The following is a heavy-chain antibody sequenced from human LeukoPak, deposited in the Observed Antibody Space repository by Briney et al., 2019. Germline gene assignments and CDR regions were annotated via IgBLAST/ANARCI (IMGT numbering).Heavy chain of an antibody. CDR1: VFTFSAHG. CDR2: IWYDGSKK. J-gene: IGHJ4*02. Sequence: HPGGSLRLSCAASVFTFSAHGMHWVRQAPGKGLEWVAIIWYDGSKKYYADSVEDRFTISRDDSKNTLYLQMNSLRGEDTAVYFCARESGPAAPGRLDCWGQGTLVTVSS. D-gene: IGHD6-13*01. CDR3: ARESGPAAPGRLDC. V-gene: IGHV3-33*01.